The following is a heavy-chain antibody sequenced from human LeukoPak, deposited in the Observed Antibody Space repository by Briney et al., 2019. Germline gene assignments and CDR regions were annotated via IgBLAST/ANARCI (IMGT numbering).Heavy chain of an antibody. D-gene: IGHD3-10*01. V-gene: IGHV3-30*02. J-gene: IGHJ4*02. CDR1: GFTFSSYG. CDR2: IRYDGSNK. CDR3: AKDGEYYGSGSYLN. Sequence: PGGSLRLSCAASGFTFSSYGMHWVRQAPGKGLEWAAFIRYDGSNKYYADSVKGRFTISRDNSKNTLYLQMNSLRAEDTAVYYCAKDGEYYGSGSYLNWGQGTLVTVSS.